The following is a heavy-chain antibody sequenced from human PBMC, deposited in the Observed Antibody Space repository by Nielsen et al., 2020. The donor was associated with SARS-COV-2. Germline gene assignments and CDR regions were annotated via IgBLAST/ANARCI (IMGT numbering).Heavy chain of an antibody. V-gene: IGHV3-11*01. J-gene: IGHJ3*02. CDR2: ISSSGSTI. Sequence: QMPGKGLEWVSYISSSGSTIYYADSVKGRFTISRDNAKNSLYLQMNSLRAEDTAVYYCARDLGYCSGGSCEGAFDIWGQGTMVTVSS. D-gene: IGHD2-15*01. CDR3: ARDLGYCSGGSCEGAFDI.